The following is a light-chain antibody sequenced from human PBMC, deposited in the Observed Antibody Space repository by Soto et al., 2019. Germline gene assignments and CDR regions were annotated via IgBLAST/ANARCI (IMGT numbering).Light chain of an antibody. CDR1: QSIRSD. CDR2: GAS. Sequence: TQSPSTLSVSPGDRATITCRASQSIRSDLAWYQQKPGKAPRXLIYGASSRATGIPERFSGSGSGTEFTLTISRLQPEDFAVYYCHHYGSTPRTFGQGTKVDIK. J-gene: IGKJ1*01. V-gene: IGKV3-20*01. CDR3: HHYGSTPRT.